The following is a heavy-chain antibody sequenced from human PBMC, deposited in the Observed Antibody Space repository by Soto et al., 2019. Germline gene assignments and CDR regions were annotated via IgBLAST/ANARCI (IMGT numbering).Heavy chain of an antibody. V-gene: IGHV3-23*01. D-gene: IGHD6-19*01. CDR1: GFTFSSYA. CDR3: AKTTGYSSGWPRPFDY. CDR2: ISGSGGST. Sequence: GGSLRLSCAASGFTFSSYAMSWVRQAPGKGLEWVSAISGSGGSTYYADSVKGRFTISRDNSKNTLYLQMNSLRAEDTAVYYCAKTTGYSSGWPRPFDYWGQGTLVTVSS. J-gene: IGHJ4*02.